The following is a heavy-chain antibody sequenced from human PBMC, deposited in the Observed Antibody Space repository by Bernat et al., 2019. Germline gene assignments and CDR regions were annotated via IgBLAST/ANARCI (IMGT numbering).Heavy chain of an antibody. J-gene: IGHJ1*01. CDR2: FDPEDGET. Sequence: QVQLVQSGAEVKKPGASVKVSCKVSGYTLTELSMHWVRQAPGKGLEWMGGFDPEDGETIYAQKFQGRVTMTEETSTDTAYMELSSLSSEDTAVYYCATGDYGDYGYFQHWGQGILVTVSS. CDR3: ATGDYGDYGYFQH. CDR1: GYTLTELS. V-gene: IGHV1-24*01. D-gene: IGHD4-17*01.